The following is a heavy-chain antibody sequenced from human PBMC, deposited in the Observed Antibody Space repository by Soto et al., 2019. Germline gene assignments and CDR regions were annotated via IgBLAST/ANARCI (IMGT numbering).Heavy chain of an antibody. Sequence: QVQLQESGPGPVKPSETLSLTCTVSGGSISSYYWTWIRQPPGKGLEWIGYISNSGSTNYNPSLKSRVTISVDTSKNQFSLKLSSMTAADTAVYYCARLSGSSWYFYFDYWGQGTLVTVSS. J-gene: IGHJ4*02. CDR1: GGSISSYY. CDR2: ISNSGST. V-gene: IGHV4-59*08. D-gene: IGHD6-13*01. CDR3: ARLSGSSWYFYFDY.